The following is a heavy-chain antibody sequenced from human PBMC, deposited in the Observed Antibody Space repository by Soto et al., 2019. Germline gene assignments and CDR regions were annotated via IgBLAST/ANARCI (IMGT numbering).Heavy chain of an antibody. Sequence: PSETLSLTCTVAGGSISSYYWSWIRQPAGKGLLWIGRIYTSGSTNYNPSLKSRVTMSVDTSKNQFALKLSSVTAADTDVYYCARGYGSGSYYSYWGQGTLVTVS. CDR3: ARGYGSGSYYSY. CDR2: IYTSGST. CDR1: GGSISSYY. D-gene: IGHD3-10*01. V-gene: IGHV4-4*07. J-gene: IGHJ4*02.